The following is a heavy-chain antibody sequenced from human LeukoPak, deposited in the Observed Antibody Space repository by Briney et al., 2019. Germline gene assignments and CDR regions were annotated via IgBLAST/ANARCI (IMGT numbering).Heavy chain of an antibody. CDR2: ISGSGGST. D-gene: IGHD3-9*01. J-gene: IGHJ4*02. CDR1: GFTFSSYG. CDR3: AKGDFDWLLDYFDY. V-gene: IGHV3-23*01. Sequence: GGTLRLPCAASGFTFSSYGMSWVRQAPGKGLEWVSAISGSGGSTYYADSVKGRFTISRDNSKNTLYLQMNSLRAEDTAVYYCAKGDFDWLLDYFDYWGQGTLVTVSS.